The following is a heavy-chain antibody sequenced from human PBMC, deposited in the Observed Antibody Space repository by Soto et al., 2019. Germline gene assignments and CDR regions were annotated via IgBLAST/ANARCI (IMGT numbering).Heavy chain of an antibody. CDR1: GYTFTSYD. D-gene: IGHD6-19*01. J-gene: IGHJ4*02. V-gene: IGHV1-8*01. CDR2: MNPDSGNT. Sequence: QVQLVQSGAEVKKPGASVKVSCKASGYTFTSYDINWVRQATGQGLEWKGWMNPDSGNTGYAQKFQGRVTMTRNTSRSTAYMELSNLRSEDTAVYYCARERSSGWYVDYWGQGTLVTVSS. CDR3: ARERSSGWYVDY.